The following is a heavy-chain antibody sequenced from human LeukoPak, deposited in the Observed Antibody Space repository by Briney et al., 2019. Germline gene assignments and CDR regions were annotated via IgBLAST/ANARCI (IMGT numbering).Heavy chain of an antibody. Sequence: SETLSLTCSVSGASIDRGSYYWSWIRQPAGKGLEWIGHFYSSGTKYYNPSLKSRITISIDTSKNQFSLTLRSMTAADTAVYYCARGVLQDYYDSSGLHHRGGVDYWGQGTLVTVSS. V-gene: IGHV4-61*09. D-gene: IGHD3-22*01. CDR3: ARGVLQDYYDSSGLHHRGGVDY. CDR1: GASIDRGSYY. J-gene: IGHJ4*02. CDR2: FYSSGTK.